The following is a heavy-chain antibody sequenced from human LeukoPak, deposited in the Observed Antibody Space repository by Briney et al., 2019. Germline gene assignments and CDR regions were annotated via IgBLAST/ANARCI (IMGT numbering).Heavy chain of an antibody. D-gene: IGHD6-25*01. J-gene: IGHJ5*02. CDR1: GGSMSDSRT. CDR3: AKVLTAAGLDL. V-gene: IGHV4/OR15-8*01. Sequence: LETLSLTCSVSGGSMSDSRTWGWVRQPPGKGLEWIANIHDDGRTVPNPSLRSRLTISQDRSKNQFSLKVSSVTAADTAFYYCAKVLTAAGLDLWGQGILVTVSS. CDR2: IHDDGRT.